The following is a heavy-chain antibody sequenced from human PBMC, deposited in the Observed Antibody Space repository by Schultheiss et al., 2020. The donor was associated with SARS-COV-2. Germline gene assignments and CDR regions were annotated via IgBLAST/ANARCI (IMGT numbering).Heavy chain of an antibody. Sequence: GESLKISCAASGFTFSSYAMHWVRQAPGKGLEWVAVISYDGSNKYYADSVKGRFTISRDNSKNTLYLQMNSLRAEDTAVYYCARDASIAGTYFDYWGQGTLVTVSS. D-gene: IGHD6-13*01. V-gene: IGHV3-30-3*01. CDR1: GFTFSSYA. CDR2: ISYDGSNK. J-gene: IGHJ4*02. CDR3: ARDASIAGTYFDY.